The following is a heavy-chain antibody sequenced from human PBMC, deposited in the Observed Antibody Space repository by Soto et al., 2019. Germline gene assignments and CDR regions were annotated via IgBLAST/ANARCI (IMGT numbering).Heavy chain of an antibody. CDR1: GGSINSGGSF. Sequence: QVQLQESGPGLVKPSQTLSLICTVSGGSINSGGSFWTWIRQHPGRAPEWIGYLSHTGNTYYNPSLKRRVLMSVDRSKNLLSLRLRYVTAADTAVYYCARGLYEPNWFDSWGQGPLVPVSS. V-gene: IGHV4-31*03. J-gene: IGHJ5*01. CDR3: ARGLYEPNWFDS. CDR2: LSHTGNT. D-gene: IGHD2-2*02.